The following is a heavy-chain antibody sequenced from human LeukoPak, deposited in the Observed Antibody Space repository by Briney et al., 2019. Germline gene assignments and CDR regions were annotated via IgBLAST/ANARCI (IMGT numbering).Heavy chain of an antibody. CDR2: IYNSGST. V-gene: IGHV4-31*03. Sequence: SETLSLTCTVSGGSISSGGYYWSWIRQHPGKGLEWIGYIYNSGSTYYNPSLKSRVTISVDTSKNQFSLKLSSVTAADTAVYYCARRALSSSSHIDYWGQGTRVTVSS. D-gene: IGHD6-13*01. J-gene: IGHJ4*02. CDR1: GGSISSGGYY. CDR3: ARRALSSSSHIDY.